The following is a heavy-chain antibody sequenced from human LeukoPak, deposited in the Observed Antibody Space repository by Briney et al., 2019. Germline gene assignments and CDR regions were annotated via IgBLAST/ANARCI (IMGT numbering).Heavy chain of an antibody. CDR3: VKDSYYYDNSGYYYVKDH. J-gene: IGHJ4*02. CDR2: ISGSGGTT. CDR1: GFTFSSYA. Sequence: GGSLRLSCAASGFTFSSYAMNWVRQAPGKGMEWVSGISGSGGTTYYADSVQGRFTISRDNSKNRLYVQMNSLRADDTAIYYCVKDSYYYDNSGYYYVKDHWGQGTLVTVSS. D-gene: IGHD3-22*01. V-gene: IGHV3-23*01.